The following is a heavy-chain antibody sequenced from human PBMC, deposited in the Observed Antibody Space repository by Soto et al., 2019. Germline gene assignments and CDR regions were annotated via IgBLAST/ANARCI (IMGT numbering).Heavy chain of an antibody. J-gene: IGHJ4*02. Sequence: EVQLLESGGDLVQPGGSLRLSCAASGFTFNNYAMTWVRQAPGKGLEWVSVISGSGGSTHYADSVQGRFSISRDNSKNTLYLQMNSLGVEDTALYYCAKVIVVIAAAGDYFDSWGQGTLVTVSS. CDR2: ISGSGGST. CDR1: GFTFNNYA. D-gene: IGHD2-15*01. CDR3: AKVIVVIAAAGDYFDS. V-gene: IGHV3-23*01.